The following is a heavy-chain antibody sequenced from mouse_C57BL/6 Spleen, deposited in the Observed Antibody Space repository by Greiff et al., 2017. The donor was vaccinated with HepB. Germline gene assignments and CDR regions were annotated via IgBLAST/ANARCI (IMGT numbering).Heavy chain of an antibody. CDR3: ARSGTMVTTGLYYAMDY. CDR1: GFTFSDYY. V-gene: IGHV5-16*01. D-gene: IGHD2-2*01. CDR2: INYDGSST. J-gene: IGHJ4*01. Sequence: EVQLQESEGGLVQPGSSMKLSCTASGFTFSDYYMAWVRQVPEKGLEWVANINYDGSSTYYLDSLKSRFIISRDNAKNILYLQMSSLKSEDTATYYCARSGTMVTTGLYYAMDYWGQGTSVTVSS.